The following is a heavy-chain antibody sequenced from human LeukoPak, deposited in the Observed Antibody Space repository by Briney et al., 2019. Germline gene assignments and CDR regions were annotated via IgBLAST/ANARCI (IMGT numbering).Heavy chain of an antibody. V-gene: IGHV3-74*01. CDR2: INTDGSDT. CDR3: TRGGTTLDY. J-gene: IGHJ4*02. CDR1: GFTFSSYW. Sequence: GGSLRLSCAASGFTFSSYWMHWVRQAPGKGLVWVSRINTDGSDTAYADSVKGGFTISRDNAKNTLYLQMNSLRAEDTAVYYCTRGGTTLDYWGQGSLVTVSS. D-gene: IGHD1-7*01.